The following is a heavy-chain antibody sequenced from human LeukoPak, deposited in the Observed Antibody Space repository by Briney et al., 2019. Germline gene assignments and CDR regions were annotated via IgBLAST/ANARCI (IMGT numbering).Heavy chain of an antibody. J-gene: IGHJ6*02. Sequence: PSQTLSLTCTVSGGSISSGGYYWSWIRQHPGKGLEWIGYIYYSGSTYYNPSLKSRVTISVDTSKNQFSLKLSSVTAADTAVYYCARDQVTTTFDYYYGMDVWGQGTTVTVSS. D-gene: IGHD2/OR15-2a*01. CDR2: IYYSGST. CDR1: GGSISSGGYY. CDR3: ARDQVTTTFDYYYGMDV. V-gene: IGHV4-31*03.